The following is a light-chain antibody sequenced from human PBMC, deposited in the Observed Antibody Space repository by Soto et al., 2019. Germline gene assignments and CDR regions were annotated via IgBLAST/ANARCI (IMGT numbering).Light chain of an antibody. CDR1: QSVSSN. Sequence: EIVMTQSPATLSVSPGERATLSCRASQSVSSNLAWYQQKPGQAPGLLIYGASTRATGIPARFSGSWSGPEFTLTISSLESEDFAVYDCQQYNNWPPITFGQGTRLEIK. CDR2: GAS. CDR3: QQYNNWPPIT. J-gene: IGKJ5*01. V-gene: IGKV3-15*01.